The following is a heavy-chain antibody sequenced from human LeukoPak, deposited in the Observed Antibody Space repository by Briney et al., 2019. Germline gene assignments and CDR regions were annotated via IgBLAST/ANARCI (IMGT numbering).Heavy chain of an antibody. J-gene: IGHJ4*02. D-gene: IGHD3-22*01. Sequence: PGGSLRLSCAASGFTVSSNYMSWVRQAPGKGLEWVSVIYSGGSTYYADSVKGRFTISRDNSKNTLYLQMNSLRAEDTAVYYCARGTYYYDSHYFDYWGQGTLVTVSS. CDR1: GFTVSSNY. V-gene: IGHV3-66*01. CDR2: IYSGGST. CDR3: ARGTYYYDSHYFDY.